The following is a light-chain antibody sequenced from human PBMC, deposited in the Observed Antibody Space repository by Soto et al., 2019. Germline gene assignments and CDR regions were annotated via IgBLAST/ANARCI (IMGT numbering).Light chain of an antibody. Sequence: DIQMTQSPSSLSASVGDRVTITCRPSQGISNSLAWYQQKPGKVPRLLIYVASTLQKGVSSRFSGSGSGTDFPLTISSLQPEDVETYYCQKYNTDARMFGQGTKLDI. CDR1: QGISNS. J-gene: IGKJ1*01. CDR2: VAS. CDR3: QKYNTDARM. V-gene: IGKV1-27*01.